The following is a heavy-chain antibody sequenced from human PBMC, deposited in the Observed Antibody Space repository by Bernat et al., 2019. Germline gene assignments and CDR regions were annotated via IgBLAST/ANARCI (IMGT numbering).Heavy chain of an antibody. CDR2: ISYDGSNK. D-gene: IGHD2-15*01. CDR1: GFTFSSYG. V-gene: IGHV3-30*18. CDR3: AKAHYSYLSRGYFDL. J-gene: IGHJ2*01. Sequence: QVQLVESGGGVVQPGRSLRLSCAASGFTFSSYGMHWVRQAPGKGLEWVAVISYDGSNKYYADSVKGRFTISRDNSKNTLYLQMNSLRAEDTAVYYCAKAHYSYLSRGYFDLWGRGTLVIVSS.